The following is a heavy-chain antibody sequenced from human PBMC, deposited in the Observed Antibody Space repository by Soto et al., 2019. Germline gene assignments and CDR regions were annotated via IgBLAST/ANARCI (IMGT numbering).Heavy chain of an antibody. J-gene: IGHJ4*02. V-gene: IGHV3-21*01. CDR3: TRAISPGMVFPDCDF. CDR2: ISSTSTYI. Sequence: EVQLVKPGGGLATPGGSLRLSCAASGFLFNSYGMNCVRLSPGRGLEWISSISSTSTYIEHADSLKVRFIISRDNAENSLFLQLNSVRAVDTAVYYCTRAISPGMVFPDCDFWCQGALVTVSS. D-gene: IGHD3-10*01. CDR1: GFLFNSYG.